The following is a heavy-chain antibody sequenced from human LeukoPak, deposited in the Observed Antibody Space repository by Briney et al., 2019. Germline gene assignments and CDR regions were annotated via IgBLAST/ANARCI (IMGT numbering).Heavy chain of an antibody. CDR3: AKAGYAARHFDY. J-gene: IGHJ4*02. CDR2: IRYDGSNK. Sequence: GGSLRLSCAASGFTFSSYGMHWVRQAPGKGLEWVAFIRYDGSNKYYADSVKGRFTISRDNSKNTLYLQMNSLRAEDTAVYYCAKAGYAARHFDYWGQGTLVTVSS. V-gene: IGHV3-30*02. CDR1: GFTFSSYG. D-gene: IGHD6-6*01.